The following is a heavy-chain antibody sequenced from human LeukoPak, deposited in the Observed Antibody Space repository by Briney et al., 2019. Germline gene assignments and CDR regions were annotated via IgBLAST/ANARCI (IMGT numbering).Heavy chain of an antibody. CDR1: GFTVSNNY. V-gene: IGHV3-53*01. Sequence: PGGSLRLSCAASGFTVSNNYMSWVCQAPGKGLEWVSVIHSGGTTNYADSVQGRFTISRDNSKTTVYLHMNSLRAEDTAVYYCARDSDSGYGPFASWGQGTLVTVSS. J-gene: IGHJ4*02. D-gene: IGHD5-12*01. CDR3: ARDSDSGYGPFAS. CDR2: IHSGGTT.